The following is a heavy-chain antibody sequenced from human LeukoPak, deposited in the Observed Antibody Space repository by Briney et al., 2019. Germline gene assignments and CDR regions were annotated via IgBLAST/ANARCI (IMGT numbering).Heavy chain of an antibody. CDR1: GFTFSSYA. J-gene: IGHJ4*02. Sequence: GGSLRLSCAASGFTFSSYAMSWVRQAPGKGLEWVSAISGSGGSTYYADSVKGRFTISRDNSKNTLYLQMNSLRAEDTAVYYCARMYSSGWYAVYYFDYWGQGTLVTVSS. CDR2: ISGSGGST. V-gene: IGHV3-23*01. D-gene: IGHD6-19*01. CDR3: ARMYSSGWYAVYYFDY.